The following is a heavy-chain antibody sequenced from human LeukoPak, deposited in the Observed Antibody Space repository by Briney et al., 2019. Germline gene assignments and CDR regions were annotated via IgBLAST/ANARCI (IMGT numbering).Heavy chain of an antibody. CDR2: IYYSGST. D-gene: IGHD4-23*01. CDR1: GGSISSYY. J-gene: IGHJ4*02. V-gene: IGHV4-59*01. CDR3: ARVDYGGNGGFDY. Sequence: PSETLSLTCTVSGGSISSYYWSWIRQPPGKGQEWIGYIYYSGSTNYNPSLKSRVTISVDTSKNQFSLKLSSVTAADTAVYYCARVDYGGNGGFDYWGQGTLVTVSS.